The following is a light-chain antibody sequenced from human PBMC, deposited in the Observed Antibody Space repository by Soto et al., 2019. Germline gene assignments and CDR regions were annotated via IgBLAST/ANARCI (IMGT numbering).Light chain of an antibody. J-gene: IGKJ3*01. CDR1: QSVSSSY. V-gene: IGKV3-20*01. CDR3: QQYGSSPVT. Sequence: EIVLTQSPGTLSLSPGERATLSCRASQSVSSSYLAWYQQKPGQAPRLLIYGASSRATGIPDRFSGSGSGPDFTLPISRLEPEDFAAYYCQQYGSSPVTFGPGTKVDIK. CDR2: GAS.